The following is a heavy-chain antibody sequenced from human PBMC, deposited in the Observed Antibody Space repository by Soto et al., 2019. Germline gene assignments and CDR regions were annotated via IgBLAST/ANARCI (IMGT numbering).Heavy chain of an antibody. Sequence: PSETLSLTCAVYGGSFSGYYWSWIRQPPGKGLEWIGEINHSGSTNYNPSLKSRVTISLDTSKNQFSLKLSSVTAADTAVYYCAREVRENYYYYYMDVWGKGTTVTVSS. CDR2: INHSGST. D-gene: IGHD3-10*01. CDR1: GGSFSGYY. V-gene: IGHV4-34*01. CDR3: AREVRENYYYYYMDV. J-gene: IGHJ6*03.